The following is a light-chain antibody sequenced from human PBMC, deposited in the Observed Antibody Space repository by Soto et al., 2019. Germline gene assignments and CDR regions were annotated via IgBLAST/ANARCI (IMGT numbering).Light chain of an antibody. CDR3: QQRSNWPSLT. Sequence: EIVMTQSPATLSVSPGKRATLSCRASQSVSSNLAWYQQKPGQAPRLLIYGASNRATGIPARFSGSGSETDFTLTISSLEPEDSAVYYCQQRSNWPSLTFGGGTKVDIK. V-gene: IGKV3-11*01. CDR2: GAS. J-gene: IGKJ4*01. CDR1: QSVSSN.